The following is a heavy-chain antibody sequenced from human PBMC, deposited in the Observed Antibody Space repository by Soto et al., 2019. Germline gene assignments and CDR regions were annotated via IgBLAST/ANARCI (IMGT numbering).Heavy chain of an antibody. D-gene: IGHD1-1*01. Sequence: DVQLVESGGGLIQPGGSLRLSCAAFGLTISGKNYVAWLRQPPGRGLGWVAGLDSVDGTFYADSVRGRFTTSSDSSKTTVDLQMNDRRPDDTAVYYCATWHEREHAYDVWGQETTVTVSS. CDR2: LDSVDGT. J-gene: IGHJ3*01. CDR1: GLTISGKNY. CDR3: ATWHEREHAYDV. V-gene: IGHV3-53*01.